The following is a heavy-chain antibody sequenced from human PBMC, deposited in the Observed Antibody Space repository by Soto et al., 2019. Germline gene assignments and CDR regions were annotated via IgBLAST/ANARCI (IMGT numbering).Heavy chain of an antibody. J-gene: IGHJ4*02. Sequence: SETLSLTCTVSGGSISSYYWSWIRQPPGKGLEWIGYIYYSGSTNYNPSLKSRVTISVDTSKNQFSLKLSSVTAADTAVYYCARAVVLTGYYYFDYWGPGILVTVSS. D-gene: IGHD3-9*01. CDR3: ARAVVLTGYYYFDY. CDR1: GGSISSYY. V-gene: IGHV4-59*08. CDR2: IYYSGST.